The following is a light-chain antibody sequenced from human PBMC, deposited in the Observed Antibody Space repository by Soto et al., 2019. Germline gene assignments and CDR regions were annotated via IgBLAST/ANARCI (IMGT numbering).Light chain of an antibody. V-gene: IGKV2-30*01. Sequence: DVVMTQSPLSLPVTLGQPASISCSSSQSLVYINVNTYLSCFQHSPVQSPILLIYKVSKRDSGVTDRFSGSGAGTDFSLKIIRGVEEEVGVYYCMQGKHGSPWTFGQGTKVDIK. CDR1: QSLVYINVNTY. CDR2: KVS. J-gene: IGKJ1*01. CDR3: MQGKHGSPWT.